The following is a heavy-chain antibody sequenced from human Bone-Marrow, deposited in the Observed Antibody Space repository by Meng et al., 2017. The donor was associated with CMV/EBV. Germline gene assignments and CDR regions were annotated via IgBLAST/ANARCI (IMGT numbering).Heavy chain of an antibody. CDR2: TYFRSKWYD. CDR1: GDSVSANSAV. J-gene: IGHJ3*02. Sequence: LRLSCVISGDSVSANSAVWNWIRQSPSRGLEWLGRTYFRSKWYDYYAVSVKGRIAINPDTSKNQFSLQLNSVTPEDTAVYYCAREKAGSFDIWGQGTMVTVSS. CDR3: AREKAGSFDI. V-gene: IGHV6-1*01.